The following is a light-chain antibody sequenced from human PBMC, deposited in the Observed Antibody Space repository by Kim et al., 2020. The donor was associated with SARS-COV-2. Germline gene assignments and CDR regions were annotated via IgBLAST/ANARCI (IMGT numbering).Light chain of an antibody. V-gene: IGKV3-20*01. Sequence: LSVVAGERVTLSCRASEHVSSRYLAWYQQRPGQAPRLLIYAASTRATGIADRFIGSGSGTDFTLTINRLEPEDVAVYYCQHFLTFGQGTKVDIK. CDR3: QHFLT. CDR2: AAS. CDR1: EHVSSRY. J-gene: IGKJ1*01.